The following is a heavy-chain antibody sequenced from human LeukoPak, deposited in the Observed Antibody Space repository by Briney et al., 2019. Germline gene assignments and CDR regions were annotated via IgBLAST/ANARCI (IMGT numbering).Heavy chain of an antibody. Sequence: SETLSLTCTVSGGSISSYYWSWIRQPAGKGLEWIGRIYTSGGTNYNPSLKSRVTMSVGTSKNQFSLKLSSVTAADTAVYYCAREYCTSCPPRFAPWGQETLVTVSS. CDR1: GGSISSYY. CDR2: IYTSGGT. CDR3: AREYCTSCPPRFAP. V-gene: IGHV4-4*07. J-gene: IGHJ5*02. D-gene: IGHD2-2*01.